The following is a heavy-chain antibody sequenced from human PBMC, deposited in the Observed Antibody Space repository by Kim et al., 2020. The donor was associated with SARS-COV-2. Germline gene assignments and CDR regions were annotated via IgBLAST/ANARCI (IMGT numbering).Heavy chain of an antibody. D-gene: IGHD3-3*01. CDR2: IRYDRSNK. V-gene: IGHV3-30*18. Sequence: GGSLRLSCAASGFTFSSYGMHWVRQAPGKGLEWVAVIRYDRSNKYYADSVKGRFTISRDNSKNTLYLQMNSLRAEDTAVYYCAKENTIFGVVIIPAYDYWGQGTLVTVSS. CDR1: GFTFSSYG. CDR3: AKENTIFGVVIIPAYDY. J-gene: IGHJ4*02.